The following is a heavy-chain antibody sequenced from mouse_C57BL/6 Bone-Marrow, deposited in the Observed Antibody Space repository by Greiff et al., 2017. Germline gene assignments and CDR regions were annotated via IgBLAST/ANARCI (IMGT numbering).Heavy chain of an antibody. CDR1: GFTFSSYG. Sequence: EVHLVESGGDLVKPGGSLKLSCAASGFTFSSYGMSWVRQTPDKRLEWVATISSGGSYTYYPDSVKGRFTISRDNAKNTLYLQMSSLKSEDTAMYYCAGQGRTGFAYWGQGTLVTVSA. J-gene: IGHJ3*01. V-gene: IGHV5-6*01. CDR2: ISSGGSYT. CDR3: AGQGRTGFAY.